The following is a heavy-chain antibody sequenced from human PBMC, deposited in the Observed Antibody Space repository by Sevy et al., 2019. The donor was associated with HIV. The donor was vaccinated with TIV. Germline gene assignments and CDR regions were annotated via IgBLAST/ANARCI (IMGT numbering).Heavy chain of an antibody. V-gene: IGHV1-2*02. CDR1: GYTFTGYY. J-gene: IGHJ4*01. CDR3: VRDDRDGYFEY. Sequence: ASVKVSCKASGYTFTGYYMHWVRQAPGQGLQWMGWINPDSGGPNYAPKFQGRVTLTRDTSISTAYMELSRLKSDDTAVYYCVRDDRDGYFEYWGHGTLVTVSS. CDR2: INPDSGGP.